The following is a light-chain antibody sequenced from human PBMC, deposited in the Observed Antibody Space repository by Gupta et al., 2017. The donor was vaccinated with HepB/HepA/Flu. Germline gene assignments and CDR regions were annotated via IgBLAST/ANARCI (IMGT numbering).Light chain of an antibody. J-gene: IGKJ1*01. CDR1: QSISSY. CDR3: QQSYSTPRT. V-gene: IGKV1-39*01. CDR2: AAS. Sequence: GDRVTITCRASQSISSYLNWYQQKPGKAPKLLIYAASSLQSGVPSRFSGSGSGTDFTLTISSLQPEDFATYYCQQSYSTPRTFDQGTKVEIK.